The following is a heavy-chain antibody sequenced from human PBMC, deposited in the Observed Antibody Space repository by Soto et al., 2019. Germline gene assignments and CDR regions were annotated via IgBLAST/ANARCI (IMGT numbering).Heavy chain of an antibody. J-gene: IGHJ4*02. Sequence: ASVKVSCKASGGTFSSYAISWVRQAPGQGLEWMGGIIPIFGTANYAQKFQGRVTITADKSTSTAYMELSSLRSEDTAVYYCARGRYYYDSSGYYDYWGQGTLVTVSS. D-gene: IGHD3-22*01. V-gene: IGHV1-69*06. CDR3: ARGRYYYDSSGYYDY. CDR2: IIPIFGTA. CDR1: GGTFSSYA.